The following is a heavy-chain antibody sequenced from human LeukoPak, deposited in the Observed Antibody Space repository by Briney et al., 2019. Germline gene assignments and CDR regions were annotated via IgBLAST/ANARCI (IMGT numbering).Heavy chain of an antibody. CDR3: VHRTRVTSVDH. D-gene: IGHD4-17*01. J-gene: IGHJ4*02. CDR2: IYGNDDK. CDR1: GFSLSTNAVV. Sequence: SGPTLVKPTQTLTLTCTSSGFSLSTNAVVVGWVRQPPGKALEWLAFIYGNDDKRYSPSLESRLTITKDTSKNQVVLTVTDMDYVDTATYYCVHRTRVTSVDHWGQGTLVTVSP. V-gene: IGHV2-5*01.